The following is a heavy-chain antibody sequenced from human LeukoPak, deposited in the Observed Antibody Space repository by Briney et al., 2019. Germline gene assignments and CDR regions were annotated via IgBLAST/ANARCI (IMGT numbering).Heavy chain of an antibody. CDR1: GFTFSSYA. J-gene: IGHJ4*02. D-gene: IGHD3-9*01. CDR3: AKAEGYDILTGLDY. V-gene: IGHV3-23*01. Sequence: PGGSLRLSCATSGFTFSSYAMSWVRQAPGKGLEWVSGIGASGGSTYYADSVKGRFTISRDNSKNTLYLQMNSLRTEDTAVYYRAKAEGYDILTGLDYWGQGTLVTVSS. CDR2: IGASGGST.